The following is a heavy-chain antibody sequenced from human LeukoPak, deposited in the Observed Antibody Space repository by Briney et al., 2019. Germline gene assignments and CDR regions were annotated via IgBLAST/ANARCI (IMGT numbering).Heavy chain of an antibody. CDR3: ARDWGGFGYCSGGSCYSSFDY. Sequence: ASVKVSCKSSGYTFTSYGIIWVRQAPGQGLEWMGWISAYNGNTNYAQKLQGRVTMTTDTSTSTAYMELRSLRSDDTAVYYCARDWGGFGYCSGGSCYSSFDYWGQGTLVTVSS. CDR2: ISAYNGNT. CDR1: GYTFTSYG. V-gene: IGHV1-18*01. D-gene: IGHD2-15*01. J-gene: IGHJ4*02.